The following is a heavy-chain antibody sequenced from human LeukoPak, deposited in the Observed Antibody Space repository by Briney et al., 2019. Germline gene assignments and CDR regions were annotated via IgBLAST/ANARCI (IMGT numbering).Heavy chain of an antibody. D-gene: IGHD6-19*01. CDR1: GFTFSSYG. V-gene: IGHV3-43*01. J-gene: IGHJ4*02. CDR2: ISWDGGST. CDR3: AKDLSTSGWILDG. Sequence: GGSLRLSCAASGFTFSSYGMNWVRQAPGKGLKWVSFISWDGGSTAYADSVKGRFTISRDNSKNSLYLQMNSLRTDDTALYYCAKDLSTSGWILDGWGQGTLVTVSS.